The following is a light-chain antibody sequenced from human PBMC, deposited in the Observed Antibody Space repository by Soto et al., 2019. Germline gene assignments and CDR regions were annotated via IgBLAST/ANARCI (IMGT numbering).Light chain of an antibody. CDR1: STDIGGYNY. J-gene: IGLJ2*01. V-gene: IGLV2-14*01. Sequence: QSALTQPASVSGSPGQSITISCTGTSTDIGGYNYVSWYQQYPGEAPKLMIYDVSNRPSGFSTRFSGSKSGNTASLTISGLQAEDEADYYCSSYSSRSTVIFGGGTKVTVL. CDR3: SSYSSRSTVI. CDR2: DVS.